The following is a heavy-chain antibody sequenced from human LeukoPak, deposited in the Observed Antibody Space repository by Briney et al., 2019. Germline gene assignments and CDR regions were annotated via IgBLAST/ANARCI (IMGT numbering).Heavy chain of an antibody. CDR3: AKAPDDYGGTSLLY. J-gene: IGHJ4*02. V-gene: IGHV3-23*01. Sequence: PSGGCLRLSCAASGFTFSSYAMSWVRQAPGKGLEWVSAISGIGGSTYYADSVKGRFTISRDNSKNTLYLQMNSLRAEDTAVYYCAKAPDDYGGTSLLYWGQRTLVTVSS. D-gene: IGHD4-23*01. CDR1: GFTFSSYA. CDR2: ISGIGGST.